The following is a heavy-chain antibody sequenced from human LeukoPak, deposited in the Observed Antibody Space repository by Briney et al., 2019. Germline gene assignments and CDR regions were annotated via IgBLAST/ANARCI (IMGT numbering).Heavy chain of an antibody. Sequence: GASVKVSCKASGYTFTAYFIHWVRLAPGQGPEWMGWISPHSGGTNYAQKFQGRVTMTRDTSTSTVYMELSSLRSEDTAVYYCARDNRPGWSIAFDIWGQGTMVTVSS. D-gene: IGHD3-3*01. CDR3: ARDNRPGWSIAFDI. CDR2: ISPHSGGT. J-gene: IGHJ3*02. CDR1: GYTFTAYF. V-gene: IGHV1-2*02.